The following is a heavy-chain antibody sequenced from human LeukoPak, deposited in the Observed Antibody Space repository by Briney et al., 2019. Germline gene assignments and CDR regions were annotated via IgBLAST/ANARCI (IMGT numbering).Heavy chain of an antibody. Sequence: PGGSLRLSCAASGFTFSSYEMNWVRQAPGKGLEWVSYVSSSGSTIYYADSVKGRFTISRDNAKNSLYLQMNSLRAEDTGVYYCASIVATIGGYWGQGTLVTVSS. CDR1: GFTFSSYE. V-gene: IGHV3-48*03. J-gene: IGHJ4*02. CDR2: VSSSGSTI. CDR3: ASIVATIGGY. D-gene: IGHD5-12*01.